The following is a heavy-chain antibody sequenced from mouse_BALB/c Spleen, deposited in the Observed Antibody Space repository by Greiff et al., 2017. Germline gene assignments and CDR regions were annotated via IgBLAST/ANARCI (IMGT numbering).Heavy chain of an antibody. J-gene: IGHJ4*01. Sequence: EVQGVESGGGLVQPGGSRKLSCAASGFTFSSFGMHWVRQAPEKGLEWVAYISSGSSTIYYADTVKGRFTISRDNPKNTLFLQMTSLRSEDTAMYYCAREDLYGFVDYWGQGTSVTVSS. V-gene: IGHV5-17*02. CDR2: ISSGSSTI. CDR3: AREDLYGFVDY. CDR1: GFTFSSFG. D-gene: IGHD2-10*02.